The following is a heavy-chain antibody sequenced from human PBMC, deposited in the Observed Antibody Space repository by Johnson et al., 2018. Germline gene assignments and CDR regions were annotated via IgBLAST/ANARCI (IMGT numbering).Heavy chain of an antibody. CDR2: ISASGGRT. CDR3: ANDKDWVTEHYGMDV. J-gene: IGHJ6*02. D-gene: IGHD1-14*01. CDR1: GFDCKPNG. Sequence: VQLVQTGGGLVQHGGSLRLSCTASGFDCKPNGMTWFRKGPGKGLEWVSRISASGGRTAYADSVKGRFTSSRDNSKNTVYLQMNSLRAEDTAVYYCANDKDWVTEHYGMDVGGQGPTVIFAS. V-gene: IGHV3-23*04.